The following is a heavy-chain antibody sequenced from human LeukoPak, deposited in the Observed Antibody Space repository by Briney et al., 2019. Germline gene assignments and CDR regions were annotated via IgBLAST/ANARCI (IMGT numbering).Heavy chain of an antibody. Sequence: PGRSLRLSCAASGFTFSSYDMHWVRQATGKGLEWVSAIGTAGDTYYPGSVKGRFTISRENAKNSLYLQMNSLRAGDTAVYYCARGEMATMRSLGYYYGMDVWGQGTTVTVSS. CDR3: ARGEMATMRSLGYYYGMDV. CDR1: GFTFSSYD. J-gene: IGHJ6*02. D-gene: IGHD5-24*01. CDR2: IGTAGDT. V-gene: IGHV3-13*01.